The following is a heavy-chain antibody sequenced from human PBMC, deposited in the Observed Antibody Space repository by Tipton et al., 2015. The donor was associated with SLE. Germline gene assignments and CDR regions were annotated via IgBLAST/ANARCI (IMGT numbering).Heavy chain of an antibody. CDR3: ARLHGYSYGLNWFDP. CDR1: GGSISSHY. J-gene: IGHJ5*02. CDR2: IYYSGST. D-gene: IGHD5-18*01. Sequence: TLSLTCTVSGGSISSHYWSWIRQSPGRGLELIGYIYYSGSTNYNPSLKSRVTMSVDTSKNQFSLKLTSVTAADTAVYYCARLHGYSYGLNWFDPWGQGTLISVSS. V-gene: IGHV4-59*11.